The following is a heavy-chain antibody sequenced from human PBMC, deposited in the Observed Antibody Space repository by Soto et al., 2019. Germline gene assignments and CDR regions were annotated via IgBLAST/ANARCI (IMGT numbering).Heavy chain of an antibody. Sequence: PSLLQRHTYTAVCGTIGGHDWSRIRQPPGKXLXWXXXIXYXGXTXXXXSLKSRVIISIDTSKNQFSLKVGYVTAADTAVYYCASSSLYGMDVWGQGTTVTVSS. J-gene: IGHJ6*02. V-gene: IGHV4-30-4*07. CDR3: ASSSLYGMDV. CDR1: CGTIGGHD. CDR2: IXYXGXT.